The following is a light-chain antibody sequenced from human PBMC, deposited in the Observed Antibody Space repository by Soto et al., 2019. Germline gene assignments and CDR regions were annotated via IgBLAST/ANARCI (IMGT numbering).Light chain of an antibody. J-gene: IGKJ1*01. Sequence: DIQMTQSPSTLAASVGDRVTITCRASPSIISWLAWYKQKPGKAPKLLIYKASSLESGVPSRFSGSGYGTEVTLTIASLQHCGFPSYVCQQYNRQWTFGQGTKVQIK. CDR1: PSIISW. V-gene: IGKV1-5*03. CDR2: KAS. CDR3: QQYNRQWT.